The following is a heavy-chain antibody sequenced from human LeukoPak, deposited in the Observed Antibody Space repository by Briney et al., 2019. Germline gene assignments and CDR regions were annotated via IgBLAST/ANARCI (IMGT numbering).Heavy chain of an antibody. V-gene: IGHV1-69*13. J-gene: IGHJ4*02. CDR2: IIPIFGTA. Sequence: SVKVSCKASGGTFSSYAISWVRQAPGQGLEWMGGIIPIFGTANYAQKFQGRVTITADESTSTAYMELSSLRSEDTAVFYCAGSLKFITMIPHYWGQGTLVTVSS. CDR3: AGSLKFITMIPHY. D-gene: IGHD3-22*01. CDR1: GGTFSSYA.